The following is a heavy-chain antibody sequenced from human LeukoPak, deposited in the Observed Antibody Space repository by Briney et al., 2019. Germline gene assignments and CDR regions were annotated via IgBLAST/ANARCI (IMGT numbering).Heavy chain of an antibody. D-gene: IGHD2-2*01. CDR3: AGAIAVVPAAPSLWFGELYPFDY. J-gene: IGHJ4*02. Sequence: PSETLSLTCAVSGYSISSGYYWGWIRQPPGKGLEWIGSIYHSGSTYYNPSLKSRVTISVDTSKNQFSLKLSSVTAADTALYYCAGAIAVVPAAPSLWFGELYPFDYWGQGTLVTVSS. CDR1: GYSISSGYY. CDR2: IYHSGST. V-gene: IGHV4-38-2*01.